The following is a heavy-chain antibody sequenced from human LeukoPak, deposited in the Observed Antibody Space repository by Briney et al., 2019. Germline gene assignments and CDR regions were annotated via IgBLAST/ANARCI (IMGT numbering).Heavy chain of an antibody. J-gene: IGHJ6*02. CDR2: INHSGST. CDR3: ARDHDFWSGYYDV. D-gene: IGHD3-3*01. V-gene: IGHV4-34*01. CDR1: GGSFSGYY. Sequence: SETLSLTCAVYGGSFSGYYWSWIRQPPGKGLEWIGEINHSGSTNYNPSLKSRVTISVDTSKNQFSLKLSSVTAADTAVYYCARDHDFWSGYYDVWGQGTTVTVSS.